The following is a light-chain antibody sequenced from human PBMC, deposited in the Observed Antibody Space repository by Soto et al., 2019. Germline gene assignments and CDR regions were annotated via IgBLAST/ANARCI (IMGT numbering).Light chain of an antibody. V-gene: IGKV2-28*01. CDR1: QSLLHSNGYNY. J-gene: IGKJ5*01. Sequence: DIVMTQSPLSLPVTPGEPASISCRSSQSLLHSNGYNYLDWYLQKPGQSPQLLINLGSNRASGVPDRFSGSGSGTDFTLKISRVEAEDVGVYFFMQALQTPITFGQGTLLEI. CDR2: LGS. CDR3: MQALQTPIT.